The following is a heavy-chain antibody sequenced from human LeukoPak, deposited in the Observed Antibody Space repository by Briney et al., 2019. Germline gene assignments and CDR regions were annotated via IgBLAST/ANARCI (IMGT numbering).Heavy chain of an antibody. CDR2: IYYSGTT. CDR1: GGFISSNSAY. D-gene: IGHD4-17*01. Sequence: SETLSLTCTVSGGFISSNSAYWSWIRQPPGKALGWIGNIYYSGTTYYNPSLKSRVTISVDTSKNQFSLKLSSVTAADTAVYYCARRVKPPDYALGWYYYMDVWGKGTTVTVSS. CDR3: ARRVKPPDYALGWYYYMDV. V-gene: IGHV4-39*01. J-gene: IGHJ6*03.